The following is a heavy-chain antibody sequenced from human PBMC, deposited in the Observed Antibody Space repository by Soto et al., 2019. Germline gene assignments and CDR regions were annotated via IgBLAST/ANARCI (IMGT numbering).Heavy chain of an antibody. V-gene: IGHV4-30-2*01. D-gene: IGHD2-2*01. CDR1: GGPITGGDYC. CDR2: IFHGGST. J-gene: IGHJ5*02. Sequence: SETLSLTCALSGGPITGGDYCWNWNRQPPGKGLEWIGYIFHGGSTYYTPSPRSRVTISVDRSRTQFSLKMSSVTAADTAVYYCARGRVVVPAAVMFNCLDPWGQGALVTVSS. CDR3: ARGRVVVPAAVMFNCLDP.